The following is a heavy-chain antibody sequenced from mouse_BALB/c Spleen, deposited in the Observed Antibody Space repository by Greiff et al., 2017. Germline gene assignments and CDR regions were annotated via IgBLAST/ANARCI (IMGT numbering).Heavy chain of an antibody. CDR1: GFTFSSFG. CDR3: ARGPYDYDDAMDY. CDR2: ISSGSSTI. V-gene: IGHV5-17*02. J-gene: IGHJ4*01. D-gene: IGHD2-4*01. Sequence: EVKLVESGGGLVQPGGSRKLSCAASGFTFSSFGMHWVRQAPEKGLEWVAYISSGSSTIYYADTVKGRFTISRDNPKNTLFLQMTSLRSEDTAMYYCARGPYDYDDAMDYWGQGTSVTVSS.